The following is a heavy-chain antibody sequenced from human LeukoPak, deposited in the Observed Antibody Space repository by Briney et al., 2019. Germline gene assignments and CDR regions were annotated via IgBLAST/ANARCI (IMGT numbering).Heavy chain of an antibody. Sequence: GGSLRLPCAAPGFPFSRNDMSWVRQAPGKGLEWVSSISGSGGRTYYADSAKGRFTISRDTSKNTLYLEMNSLRVEDAAVYYCAKYRGFGDSYDSWGQGTLVTVSS. D-gene: IGHD3-10*01. CDR2: ISGSGGRT. CDR3: AKYRGFGDSYDS. CDR1: GFPFSRND. J-gene: IGHJ4*02. V-gene: IGHV3-23*01.